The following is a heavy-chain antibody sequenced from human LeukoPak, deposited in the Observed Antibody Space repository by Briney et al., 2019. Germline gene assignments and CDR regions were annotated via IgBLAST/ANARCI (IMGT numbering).Heavy chain of an antibody. CDR2: ISDSGDTT. V-gene: IGHV3-23*01. CDR1: GFIFSSYA. Sequence: GGSLRLSCAGSGFIFSSYAMGWVRQAPGKGLEWVSVISDSGDTTYYADSVKGRFTISRDNSKNTLYLQMNSLRAEDTAIYFCAKDMQGSYWGQGTLVTVSS. CDR3: AKDMQGSY. D-gene: IGHD2-2*01. J-gene: IGHJ4*02.